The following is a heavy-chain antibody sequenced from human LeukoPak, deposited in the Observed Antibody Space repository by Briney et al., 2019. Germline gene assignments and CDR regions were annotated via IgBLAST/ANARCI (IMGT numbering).Heavy chain of an antibody. CDR2: ISSSSSYI. CDR1: GFTFSSYS. Sequence: GGSLRLSCAASGFTFSSYSMNWVRQAPGKGLEWVSSISSSSSYIYYADSVKGRFTIPRDNAKNSLYLQMNSLRAEDTAVYYCASLFGHYDSSGYYYLDYWGQGTLVTVSS. D-gene: IGHD3-22*01. V-gene: IGHV3-21*01. J-gene: IGHJ4*02. CDR3: ASLFGHYDSSGYYYLDY.